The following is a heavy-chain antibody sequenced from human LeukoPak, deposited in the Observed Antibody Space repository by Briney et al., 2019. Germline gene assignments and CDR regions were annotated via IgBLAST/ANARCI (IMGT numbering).Heavy chain of an antibody. CDR3: ASGIAAAYSDY. D-gene: IGHD6-13*01. V-gene: IGHV4-59*01. CDR1: GGSISSYY. J-gene: IGHJ4*02. Sequence: SETLSLTCTVSGGSISSYYWSWIRQPPGKGLEWIGYIYYSGSTNYNPSLKSRVTISVDTSENQFSLKLSSVTAADTAVYYCASGIAAAYSDYWGQGTLVTVSS. CDR2: IYYSGST.